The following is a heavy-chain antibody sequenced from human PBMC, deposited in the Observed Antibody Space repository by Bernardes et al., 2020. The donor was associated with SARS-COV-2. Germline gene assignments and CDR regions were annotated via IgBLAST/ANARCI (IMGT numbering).Heavy chain of an antibody. CDR2: LSSGGGDT. Sequence: GGSLRLSCAASGFTFSKYSMSWVRQAPGEGVAWVSGLSSGGGDTYYADSVKGRFTISRDNSKNTLYLQMNSLRAEDTAIYYCAKEGAAIGVPLFDSWGQGTLVTVSS. CDR3: AKEGAAIGVPLFDS. J-gene: IGHJ4*02. V-gene: IGHV3-23*01. D-gene: IGHD6-13*01. CDR1: GFTFSKYS.